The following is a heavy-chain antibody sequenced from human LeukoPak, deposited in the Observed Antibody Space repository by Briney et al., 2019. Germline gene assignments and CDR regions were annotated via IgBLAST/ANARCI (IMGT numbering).Heavy chain of an antibody. CDR3: AQGITGAAFHI. V-gene: IGHV1-2*02. D-gene: IGHD7-27*01. J-gene: IGHJ3*02. CDR1: GYTVTGYY. CDR2: INPNSGGT. Sequence: ASVKVSCEASGYTVTGYYMHWVRQPPGQGLEWMGWINPNSGGTNYAQKFQGRVTMTRDTSISTAYMELSRLRSDDTPVYYCAQGITGAAFHISGQGTMLIVSS.